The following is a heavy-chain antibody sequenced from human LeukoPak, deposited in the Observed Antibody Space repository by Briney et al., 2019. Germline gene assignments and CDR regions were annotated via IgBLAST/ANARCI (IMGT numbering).Heavy chain of an antibody. CDR2: IYYSGST. Sequence: SETLSLTCTVSGGSISNGDHYWSWIRQPPGKGLEWIGYIYYSGSTDSNPSLKSRVTISVDTSKNQFSLELRSVTAADTAVYYCARRPRNDILTGTPFDYWGQGILVTVSS. CDR3: ARRPRNDILTGTPFDY. CDR1: GGSISNGDHY. J-gene: IGHJ4*02. D-gene: IGHD3-9*01. V-gene: IGHV4-61*08.